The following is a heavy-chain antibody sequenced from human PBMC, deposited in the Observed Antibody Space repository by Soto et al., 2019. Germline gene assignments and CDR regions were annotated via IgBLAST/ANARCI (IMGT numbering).Heavy chain of an antibody. J-gene: IGHJ6*02. CDR3: ARQHVETGGPKDEGNHALDV. D-gene: IGHD5-18*01. CDR2: INPADSHT. CDR1: GYTFTNYW. Sequence: PGESLKISCKGSGYTFTNYWIVWVRQVPGKGLEWLGIINPADSHTRYSPSFQGQVTVSVDKSIKTAYLQWSRLRASDSDMYYCARQHVETGGPKDEGNHALDVSGQGKTVTVSS. V-gene: IGHV5-51*01.